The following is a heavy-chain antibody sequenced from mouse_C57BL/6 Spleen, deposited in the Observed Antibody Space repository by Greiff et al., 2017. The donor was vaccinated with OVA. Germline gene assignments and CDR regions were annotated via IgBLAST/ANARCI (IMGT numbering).Heavy chain of an antibody. J-gene: IGHJ2*01. CDR2: ISYDGSN. CDR3: ASIYYGSSVDY. V-gene: IGHV3-6*01. D-gene: IGHD1-1*01. Sequence: EVKLVESGPGLVKPSQSLSLTCSVTGYSITSGYYWNWIRQFPGNKLEWMGYISYDGSNNYNPSLKNRISITRDTSKNQFFLKLNSVTTEDTATYYCASIYYGSSVDYWGQGTTLTVSS. CDR1: GYSITSGYY.